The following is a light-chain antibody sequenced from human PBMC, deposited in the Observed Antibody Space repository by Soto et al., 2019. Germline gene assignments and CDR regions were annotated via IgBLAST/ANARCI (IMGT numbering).Light chain of an antibody. CDR3: QSYDSSLSGYV. J-gene: IGLJ1*01. V-gene: IGLV1-40*01. CDR1: SSNFGAYYD. Sequence: QSVLTQPPSVSGAPGQRVPISCTGSSSNFGAYYDVHWYQQLPGTAPKLLIFGNSNRPSGVPDRFSGSKSGTSASLAITGLQAEDEADYYCQSYDSSLSGYVFGTGTKAPS. CDR2: GNS.